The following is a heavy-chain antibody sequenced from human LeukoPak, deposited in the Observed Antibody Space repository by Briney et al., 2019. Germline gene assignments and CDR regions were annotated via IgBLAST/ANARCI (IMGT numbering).Heavy chain of an antibody. CDR2: IKQDGSEK. V-gene: IGHV3-7*01. J-gene: IGHJ6*02. Sequence: PGGSLRLSCAASGFTFSSYWMSWVRQAPGKGLEWVANIKQDGSEKYYVDSVKGRFTISRDNAKNSLYLQMNSLRAEDTAVYYCARDAPGRIFHGYGMDVWGQGTTVTVSS. D-gene: IGHD3-9*01. CDR3: ARDAPGRIFHGYGMDV. CDR1: GFTFSSYW.